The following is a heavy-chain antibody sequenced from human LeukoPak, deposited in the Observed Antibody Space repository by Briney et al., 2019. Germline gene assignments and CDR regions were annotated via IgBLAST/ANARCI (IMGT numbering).Heavy chain of an antibody. J-gene: IGHJ4*02. V-gene: IGHV3-7*01. CDR3: SGRDSSRSPRAY. CDR1: GLTFTDFW. CDR2: INPDGNEK. Sequence: GGSLRLSCAASGLTFTDFWMNWVRLAPGRGLEWLAKINPDGNEKYYVDSVKGRFAMSRDNAKNEVYLERNSLRAEDTGVYYCSGRDSSRSPRAYWGQGTLVSVSS. D-gene: IGHD6-13*01.